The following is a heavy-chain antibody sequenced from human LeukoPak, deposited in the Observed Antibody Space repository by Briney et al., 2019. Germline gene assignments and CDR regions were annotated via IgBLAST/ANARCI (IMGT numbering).Heavy chain of an antibody. Sequence: GGSLRLSCAASGFTFSSYAMHWVRQAPGKGLEWVAVISYDGSNKYYADSVKGRFTISRDNSKSTLYLQMNSLRAEDTAVYYCARQKLGTLFDYWGQGTLVTVSS. CDR1: GFTFSSYA. D-gene: IGHD7-27*01. J-gene: IGHJ4*02. CDR3: ARQKLGTLFDY. CDR2: ISYDGSNK. V-gene: IGHV3-30-3*01.